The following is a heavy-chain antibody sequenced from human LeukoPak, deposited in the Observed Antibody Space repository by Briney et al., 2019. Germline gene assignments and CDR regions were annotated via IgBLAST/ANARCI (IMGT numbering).Heavy chain of an antibody. Sequence: SQTLSLTCTVSGGSISSGGYYWSWIRQHPGKGLEWIGYIYYSGSTYYNPSLKSRVTISVDTSKNQFSLKLSSVTAADTAVYYCARQYSYGYSFDYWGQGTLVTVSS. J-gene: IGHJ4*02. CDR3: ARQYSYGYSFDY. V-gene: IGHV4-31*03. CDR2: IYYSGST. CDR1: GGSISSGGYY. D-gene: IGHD5-18*01.